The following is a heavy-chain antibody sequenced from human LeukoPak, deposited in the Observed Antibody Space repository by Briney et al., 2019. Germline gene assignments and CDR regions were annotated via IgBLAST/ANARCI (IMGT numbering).Heavy chain of an antibody. CDR2: IYYSGST. CDR1: GGSFSGYY. D-gene: IGHD5-12*01. CDR3: ASLKDIVATISF. J-gene: IGHJ4*02. Sequence: SETLSLTCAVYGGSFSGYYWSWIRQPPGKGLEWIGSIYYSGSTYYNPSLKSRVTISVDTSRNQFSLKLSSVTAADTAVYYCASLKDIVATISFWGQGTLVTVPS. V-gene: IGHV4-34*01.